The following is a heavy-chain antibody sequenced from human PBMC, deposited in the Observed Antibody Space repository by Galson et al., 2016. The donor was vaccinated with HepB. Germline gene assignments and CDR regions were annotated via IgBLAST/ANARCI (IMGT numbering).Heavy chain of an antibody. J-gene: IGHJ6*02. CDR2: TYHTSNWYS. CDR3: ARVRSGYSGYANPLHYGNDV. CDR1: GDSVSSXSAA. V-gene: IGHV6-1*01. Sequence: ISGDSVSSXSAAWNXXRHSPXRGLEWLGRTYHTSNWYSDYAVSVKSRITINPDTSKNQFSLQLNSVTPEDTAXYYCARVRSGYSGYANPLHYGNDVWGQGTTVTVSS. D-gene: IGHD5-12*01.